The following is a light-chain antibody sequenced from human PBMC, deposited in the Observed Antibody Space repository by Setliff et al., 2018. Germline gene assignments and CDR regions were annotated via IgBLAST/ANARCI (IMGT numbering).Light chain of an antibody. V-gene: IGLV1-51*01. CDR2: DNN. CDR1: SSNIGSSY. J-gene: IGLJ2*01. Sequence: SVLTQPPSVSAAPRQKVTISCSGSSSNIGSSYVSWYQQVPGTAPKLLIYDNNKRPSGIPDRFSGSKSGASGTLGITGLQTGDEAEYYCATRDFSLRGVVFGGGTQLTVL. CDR3: ATRDFSLRGVV.